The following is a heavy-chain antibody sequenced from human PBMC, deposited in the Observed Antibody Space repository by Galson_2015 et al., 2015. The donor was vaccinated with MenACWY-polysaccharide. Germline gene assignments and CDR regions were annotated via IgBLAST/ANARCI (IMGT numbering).Heavy chain of an antibody. J-gene: IGHJ3*02. CDR3: ARDKGILQLDVFDI. CDR1: GGTFNSYN. V-gene: IGHV1-69*08. Sequence: SVKVSCKASGGTFNSYNIYWVRQAPGQGLEWMGRIIPILGNPNYAQKFQGRVTITADKSFNTVYMELSSLRSEDTAIYYCARDKGILQLDVFDIWGQGTLVTVSS. CDR2: IIPILGNP. D-gene: IGHD4-11*01.